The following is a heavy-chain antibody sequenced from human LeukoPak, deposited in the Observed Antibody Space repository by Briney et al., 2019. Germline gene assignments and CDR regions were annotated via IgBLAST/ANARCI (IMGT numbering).Heavy chain of an antibody. CDR2: IRSKGNNYAT. V-gene: IGHV3-73*01. D-gene: IGHD3-22*01. J-gene: IGHJ3*02. CDR1: GFIFSASA. CDR3: AKDLDIVVVMSYYYDSSPGAFDI. Sequence: GGSLRLSCAASGFIFSASAMHWVRQASGKGLEWVGRIRSKGNNYATIYAASVKGRFTISRDDSKNTAYLQMNSLRAEDTAVYYCAKDLDIVVVMSYYYDSSPGAFDIWGQGTMVTVSS.